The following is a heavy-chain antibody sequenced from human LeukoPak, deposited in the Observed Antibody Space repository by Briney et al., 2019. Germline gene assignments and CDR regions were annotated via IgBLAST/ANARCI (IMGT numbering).Heavy chain of an antibody. V-gene: IGHV1-8*02. CDR2: MNPNSVDT. J-gene: IGHJ4*02. CDR1: GYTFTSYY. D-gene: IGHD5-24*01. Sequence: ASVKVSCKASGYTFTSYYMHWLRQAPGQGLEWMAWMNPNSVDTGYAHKFQGRVTMTRDTSISTAYMELSSLRSEDTAVYYCARGVEMIYWGQGTLVTVSS. CDR3: ARGVEMIY.